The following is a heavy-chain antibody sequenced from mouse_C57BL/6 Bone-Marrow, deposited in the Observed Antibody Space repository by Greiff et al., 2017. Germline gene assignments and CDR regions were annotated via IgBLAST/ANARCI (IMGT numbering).Heavy chain of an antibody. CDR3: ARGLRRWFAY. J-gene: IGHJ3*01. CDR2: LHPRSGNT. CDR1: GYTFTSYG. D-gene: IGHD2-4*01. V-gene: IGHV1-81*01. Sequence: VQLQQSGAELARPGASVKLSCKASGYTFTSYGISWVKQRTGQGLEWIGKLHPRSGNTYYNEKFQGKATLTVDKSSSTAYIELRCLTSEVSEVYICARGLRRWFAYWGQGTLVTVAA.